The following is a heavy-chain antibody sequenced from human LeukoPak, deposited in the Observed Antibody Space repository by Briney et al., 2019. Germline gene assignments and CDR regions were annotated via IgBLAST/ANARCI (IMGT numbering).Heavy chain of an antibody. CDR1: GFTFSSYW. D-gene: IGHD1-14*01. CDR2: IKQDGSEK. Sequence: GGSLRLFCAASGFTFSSYWMSWVRQAPGKGLEWVANIKQDGSEKYYVDSVKGRFTISRDNAKNSLYLQMNSLRAEDTAVYYCARAPDEPYYYYYGMDVWGQGTTVTVSS. V-gene: IGHV3-7*01. J-gene: IGHJ6*02. CDR3: ARAPDEPYYYYYGMDV.